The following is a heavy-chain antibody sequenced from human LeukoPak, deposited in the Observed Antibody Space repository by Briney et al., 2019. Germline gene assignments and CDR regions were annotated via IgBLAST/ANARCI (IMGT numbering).Heavy chain of an antibody. CDR1: GGSISSYY. J-gene: IGHJ4*02. Sequence: SETLSLTCTVSGGSISSYYWSWSRQPPGKGLEWIGNIYYSGSTNYNPSLKSRVTISVDTSKNQFSLKLSSVTAAYTAVYYCAREWGTFEYWGQGTLVTVSS. CDR2: IYYSGST. V-gene: IGHV4-59*01. CDR3: AREWGTFEY. D-gene: IGHD1-1*01.